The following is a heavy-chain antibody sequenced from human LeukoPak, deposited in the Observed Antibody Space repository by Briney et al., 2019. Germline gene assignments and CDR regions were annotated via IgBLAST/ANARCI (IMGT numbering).Heavy chain of an antibody. CDR2: ISSSSSYI. CDR1: GFTFSSYS. J-gene: IGHJ5*02. D-gene: IGHD3-10*01. CDR3: ARDYHGSGSRYNWFDP. Sequence: GGSLRLSCVASGFTFSSYSMNWVRQAPGKGPEWVSSISSSSSYIYYADSVKGRFTISRDNAKNSLYLQMNSLRAEDTAVYYCARDYHGSGSRYNWFDPWGQGTLVTVSS. V-gene: IGHV3-21*01.